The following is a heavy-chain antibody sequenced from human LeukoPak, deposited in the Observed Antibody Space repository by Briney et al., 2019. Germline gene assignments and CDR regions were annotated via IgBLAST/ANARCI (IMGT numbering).Heavy chain of an antibody. J-gene: IGHJ4*02. CDR2: ISSSGSTI. V-gene: IGHV3-48*03. Sequence: GGSLRLSCAASGFTFSSYEMNWVRQAPGQGLEWVSYISSSGSTIYYADSVQGRFTISRDNAQNSLYLQMSSLRAEDTAVYYCARNVYNFDYWGQGTLVTVSS. D-gene: IGHD3-10*02. CDR3: ARNVYNFDY. CDR1: GFTFSSYE.